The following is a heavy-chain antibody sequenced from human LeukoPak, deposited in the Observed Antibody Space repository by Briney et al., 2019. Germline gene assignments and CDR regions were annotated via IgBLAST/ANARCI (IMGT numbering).Heavy chain of an antibody. J-gene: IGHJ4*02. Sequence: SETLSLTCTVSGDSINSLDLWSWVRQPPGKGLEWIGEMYLSGTTHSNPSVKSRVTISIDKSKNQFFLNLSSVTAADTAVYYCAGLVGRYSSGLYYYYFDYWGQGTLVSVSS. CDR1: GDSINSLDL. CDR2: MYLSGTT. V-gene: IGHV4-4*02. D-gene: IGHD3-22*01. CDR3: AGLVGRYSSGLYYYYFDY.